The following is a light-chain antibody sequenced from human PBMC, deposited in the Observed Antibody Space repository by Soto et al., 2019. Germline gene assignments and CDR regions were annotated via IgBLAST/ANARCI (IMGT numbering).Light chain of an antibody. CDR3: SSYTSSRTLV. J-gene: IGLJ1*01. CDR2: EVS. V-gene: IGLV2-14*01. CDR1: SSDVGAYNY. Sequence: QSVLTQPASVSWSPGQSITISCTGTSSDVGAYNYVSWYQQHPGKAPKLMIYEVSNRPSGVSHRFSGSKSDNTASLTISGLQTDDEADYYCSSYTSSRTLVFGTGTKVTVL.